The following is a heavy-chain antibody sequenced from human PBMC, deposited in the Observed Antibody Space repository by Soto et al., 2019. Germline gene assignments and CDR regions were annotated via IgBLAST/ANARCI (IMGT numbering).Heavy chain of an antibody. Sequence: QVQLVQSGAEVKKPGSSVKVSCKASGGTFGSYAISWVRQAPGQGLEWMGGIIPIPGTANYAQKFQGRVTIAADETTSTAYMELSSLRSEDTAVYCCARSQGSSTSSESYYYYYYGMDVWGQGTTVTVPS. D-gene: IGHD2-2*01. CDR1: GGTFGSYA. CDR3: ARSQGSSTSSESYYYYYYGMDV. CDR2: IIPIPGTA. V-gene: IGHV1-69*01. J-gene: IGHJ6*02.